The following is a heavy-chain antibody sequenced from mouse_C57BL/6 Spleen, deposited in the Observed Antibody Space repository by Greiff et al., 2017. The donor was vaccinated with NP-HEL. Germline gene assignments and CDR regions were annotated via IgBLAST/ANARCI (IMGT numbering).Heavy chain of an antibody. Sequence: EVMLVESGEGLVKPGGSLKLSCAASGFTFSSYAMSWVRQTPEKRLEWVAYISSGGDYIYYADTVKGRFTISRDNARNTLYLQMSSLKSEDTARYYCTRDLHSNYWYFDVWGTGTTVTVAS. V-gene: IGHV5-9-1*02. CDR3: TRDLHSNYWYFDV. D-gene: IGHD2-5*01. CDR2: ISSGGDYI. CDR1: GFTFSSYA. J-gene: IGHJ1*03.